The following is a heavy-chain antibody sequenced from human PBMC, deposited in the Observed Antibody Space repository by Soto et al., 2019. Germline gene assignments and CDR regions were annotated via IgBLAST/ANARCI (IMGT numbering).Heavy chain of an antibody. CDR2: INAGNGNT. V-gene: IGHV1-3*01. D-gene: IGHD2-2*01. CDR1: GYTFTSYA. J-gene: IGHJ6*02. Sequence: ASVKVSCKASGYTFTSYAMHWVRQAPGQRLEWMGWINAGNGNTKYSQKFQGRVTITRDTSASTAYMELSSLRSEDTAVYYCARRYCISTSCYGYYYYGMDVWGQGTTVTVSS. CDR3: ARRYCISTSCYGYYYYGMDV.